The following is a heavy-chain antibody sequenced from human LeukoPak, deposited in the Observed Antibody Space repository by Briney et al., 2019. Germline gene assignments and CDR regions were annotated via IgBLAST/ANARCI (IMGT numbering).Heavy chain of an antibody. CDR1: GGSFSGYY. Sequence: KPSETLSLTCAVYGGSFSGYYWSWIRQPPGKGLEWIGEINHSGSTNYNPSLKSRVTISVDTSKNQFSLKLSSVTAADTAVYYCARGNGAAPFDPWGQGTLVTVSS. CDR3: ARGNGAAPFDP. J-gene: IGHJ5*02. D-gene: IGHD1-26*01. CDR2: INHSGST. V-gene: IGHV4-34*01.